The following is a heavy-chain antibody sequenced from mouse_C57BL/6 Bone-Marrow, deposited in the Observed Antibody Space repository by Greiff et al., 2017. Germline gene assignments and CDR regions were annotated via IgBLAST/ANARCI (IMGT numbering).Heavy chain of an antibody. CDR3: ARVEGWGV. D-gene: IGHD1-1*02. Sequence: QVQLQQPGAELVRPGTSVKLSCKASGYTFTSYWMHWVKQRPGQGLEWIGVIDPADSYTNYNQKFKGKATLTEDTSSSTAYMQLRSLTSEDSAVYYCARVEGWGVWGEGTTLTVSS. V-gene: IGHV1-59*01. J-gene: IGHJ2*01. CDR2: IDPADSYT. CDR1: GYTFTSYW.